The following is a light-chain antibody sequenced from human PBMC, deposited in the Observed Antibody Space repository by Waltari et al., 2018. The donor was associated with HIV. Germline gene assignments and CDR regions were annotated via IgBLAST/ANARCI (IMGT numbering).Light chain of an antibody. CDR1: QRVLSSSNNKNY. J-gene: IGKJ4*01. CDR3: QQYYASPLT. V-gene: IGKV4-1*01. CDR2: WAS. Sequence: DIVMTQSPDSLAVSLGERATIHCKSSQRVLSSSNNKNYLAWYRQRPGQPPKLLIYWASYRESGVPDRFSGSGSGTDFTLSISSLQAEDVAIYYCQQYYASPLTFGGGTKVEIK.